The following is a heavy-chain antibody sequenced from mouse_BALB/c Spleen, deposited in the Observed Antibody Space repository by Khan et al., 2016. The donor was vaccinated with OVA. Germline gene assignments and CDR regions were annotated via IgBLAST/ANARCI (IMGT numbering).Heavy chain of an antibody. Sequence: QVQLKQSGPGLVQPSQSLSITCTVSGFSLTNFGVPWVRQSPGKGLEWLGVVWSGGSTDYNAAFKSRLSISKDNSKSQVFFKMNSLQANDTATYYCARREYLMTWFAYWGQGTLVTVSA. CDR1: GFSLTNFG. J-gene: IGHJ3*01. V-gene: IGHV2-2*02. CDR3: ARREYLMTWFAY. CDR2: VWSGGST.